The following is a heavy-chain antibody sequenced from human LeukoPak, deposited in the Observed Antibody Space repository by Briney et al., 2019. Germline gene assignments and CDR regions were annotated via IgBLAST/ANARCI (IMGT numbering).Heavy chain of an antibody. CDR3: ARLNYYDSSGYLGLDY. D-gene: IGHD3-22*01. CDR1: GDSISGSY. CDR2: ISSSGST. J-gene: IGHJ4*02. Sequence: PSETLSLTCTVSGDSISGSYWSWIRQPAGKGLEWIGRISSSGSTNYNPSLKSRVTMSVDTSKNQFSLKLSSVTAADTAVYYCARLNYYDSSGYLGLDYWGQGTLVTVSS. V-gene: IGHV4-4*07.